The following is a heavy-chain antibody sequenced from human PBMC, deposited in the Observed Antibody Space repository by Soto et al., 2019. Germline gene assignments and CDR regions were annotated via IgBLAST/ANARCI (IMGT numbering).Heavy chain of an antibody. V-gene: IGHV2-5*02. CDR2: IYWDGDK. Sequence: QINLIESGPTLVKPTQPLTLTCTFSVSSLSTSGAAVGWVRQPPGRALAWLALIYWDGDKRYNASLGNRLTITKDTSMNHVVLTLTNVDAADTATYYCAHRATMTIFGLIIDNGIWFERWGQGTRVIVSS. CDR1: VSSLSTSGAA. J-gene: IGHJ5*02. CDR3: AHRATMTIFGLIIDNGIWFER. D-gene: IGHD3-3*01.